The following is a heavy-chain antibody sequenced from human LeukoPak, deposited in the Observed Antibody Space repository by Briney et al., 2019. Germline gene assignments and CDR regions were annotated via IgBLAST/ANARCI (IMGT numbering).Heavy chain of an antibody. CDR2: INPSGGST. V-gene: IGHV1-46*01. D-gene: IGHD3-9*01. CDR1: GYTFTSYY. CDR3: ARPPHQVEYFDWSYFDY. J-gene: IGHJ4*02. Sequence: GASVKVSCKASGYTFTSYYMHWVRQAPGQGLEWMGIINPSGGSTSYAQKFQGRVTMTRDTSTSTVYMELSSLRSEDTAVYYSARPPHQVEYFDWSYFDYWGQGTLVTVSS.